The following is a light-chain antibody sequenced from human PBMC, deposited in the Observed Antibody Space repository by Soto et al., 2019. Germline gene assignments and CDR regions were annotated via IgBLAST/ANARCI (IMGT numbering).Light chain of an antibody. CDR2: GAS. CDR3: QQYNKWPLFT. CDR1: QTVGTN. Sequence: EVVLTQSPATLSVSPGERATLSCRASQTVGTNLAWYQKRPGQAPRLLIYGASTRATGIPARFSGSGSGSESTLTISSLQSDDFAVYYCQQYNKWPLFTFGPGTRVDNK. V-gene: IGKV3-15*01. J-gene: IGKJ3*01.